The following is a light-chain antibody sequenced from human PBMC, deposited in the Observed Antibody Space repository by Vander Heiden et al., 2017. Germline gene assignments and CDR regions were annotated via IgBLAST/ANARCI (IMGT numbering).Light chain of an antibody. CDR1: QSISSS. CDR3: QQSYSTPVT. Sequence: DILTTQSPSSLSASVGDTVTITCRASQSISSSLNWYQQKPGKAPKRLIYSASSLQSGVPSRFSGGGSGTNFTLTISSLQPEDFATYYCQQSYSTPVTFGQGTKVEIE. V-gene: IGKV1-39*01. CDR2: SAS. J-gene: IGKJ1*01.